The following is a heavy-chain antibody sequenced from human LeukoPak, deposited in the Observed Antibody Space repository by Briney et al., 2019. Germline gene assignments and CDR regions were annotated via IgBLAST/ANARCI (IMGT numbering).Heavy chain of an antibody. J-gene: IGHJ3*02. Sequence: GASVKVSCEASGGTFSSYAISWVRQAPGQGLEWMGGIIPIFGTANYAQKFQGRVTITTDESTSTAYMELSSLRSEDTAVYYCASQRGPVIYSGSPGAFDIWGQGRMVTVSS. CDR1: GGTFSSYA. D-gene: IGHD1-26*01. CDR3: ASQRGPVIYSGSPGAFDI. V-gene: IGHV1-69*05. CDR2: IIPIFGTA.